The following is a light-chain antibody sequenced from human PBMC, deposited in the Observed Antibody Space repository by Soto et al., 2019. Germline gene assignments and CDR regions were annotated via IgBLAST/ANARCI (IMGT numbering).Light chain of an antibody. CDR3: MQTLESRT. V-gene: IGKV2-28*01. J-gene: IGKJ1*01. CDR1: QSLLHSNGYNY. CDR2: LGS. Sequence: DIVMTQSPLSLPVTPGEPASISCRSSQSLLHSNGYNYLEWYLQKPGQSPQLLIYLGSDRASGVPDRVSGSGSGTDFTLRISRLEAEDVGVYYCMQTLESRTFGQGTKVDIK.